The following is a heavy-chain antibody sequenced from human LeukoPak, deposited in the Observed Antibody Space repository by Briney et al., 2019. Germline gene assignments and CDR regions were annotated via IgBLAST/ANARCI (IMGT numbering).Heavy chain of an antibody. CDR2: IYTSGST. D-gene: IGHD1-26*01. Sequence: SETLSLTCTVSGGSISSYYWSWIRQPAGKGLEWIGRIYTSGSTNYNPSLKSRVTTSVDTSKNQFSLKLSSVTAADTAVYYCARVIVGAADDAFDIWGQGTMVTVSS. CDR1: GGSISSYY. J-gene: IGHJ3*02. V-gene: IGHV4-4*07. CDR3: ARVIVGAADDAFDI.